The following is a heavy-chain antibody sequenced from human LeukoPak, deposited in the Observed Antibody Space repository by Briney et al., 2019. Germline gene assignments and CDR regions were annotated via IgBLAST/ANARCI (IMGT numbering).Heavy chain of an antibody. Sequence: GGSLRLSCAASGFIFSTYDMSWVRQAPGKGLEWVSSIDTSSSYIYYADSVRGRFAISRDNAKNSLYLQMNSLRADDTALYYCARFQCSGVGCRIAYFSMDVWGQGTTVTVSS. D-gene: IGHD2-15*01. V-gene: IGHV3-21*01. CDR3: ARFQCSGVGCRIAYFSMDV. CDR1: GFIFSTYD. CDR2: IDTSSSYI. J-gene: IGHJ6*02.